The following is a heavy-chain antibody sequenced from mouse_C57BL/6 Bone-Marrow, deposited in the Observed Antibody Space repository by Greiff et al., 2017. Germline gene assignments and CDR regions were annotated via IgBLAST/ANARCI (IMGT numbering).Heavy chain of an antibody. V-gene: IGHV1-55*01. J-gene: IGHJ1*03. CDR3: ATLLRYPHWYFDV. D-gene: IGHD1-1*01. CDR2: IYPGRGST. Sequence: VQLQQPGAELVKPGASVKMSCKASGYTFTSYWITWVKQRPGQGLEWIGDIYPGRGSTNYNEKFKSKATLTVATSSSTAYMQLSSLTSEDSAVYYCATLLRYPHWYFDVWGTGTTVTVSS. CDR1: GYTFTSYW.